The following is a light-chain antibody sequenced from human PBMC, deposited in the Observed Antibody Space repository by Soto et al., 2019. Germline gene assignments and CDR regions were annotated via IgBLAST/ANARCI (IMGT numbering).Light chain of an antibody. CDR2: DAS. CDR1: QSVSSY. Sequence: EIVLTQSPATLSLSPGERATLSCRASQSVSSYLAWYQQKPGQAPRLLIYDASNRATDIPARFSGSGSGTDSTLTISSLEPEDFAVYYCQQRSNWPRTFGQGTKVDIK. CDR3: QQRSNWPRT. V-gene: IGKV3-11*01. J-gene: IGKJ1*01.